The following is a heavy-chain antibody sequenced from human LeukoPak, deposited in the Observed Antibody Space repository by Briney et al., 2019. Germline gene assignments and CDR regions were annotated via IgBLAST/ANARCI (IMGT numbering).Heavy chain of an antibody. V-gene: IGHV3-66*01. CDR1: GFTVSSNY. CDR3: ARDLGDGEYFFDF. J-gene: IGHJ4*02. Sequence: GGSLRLSCAASGFTVSSNYMSWVRQAPGKGLEWVSVIYSGGSTYYADSVKGRFTISRDNSKNTLYLQMNSLRAEDTAVYYCARDLGDGEYFFDFWGQGTLVSISS. D-gene: IGHD3-10*01. CDR2: IYSGGST.